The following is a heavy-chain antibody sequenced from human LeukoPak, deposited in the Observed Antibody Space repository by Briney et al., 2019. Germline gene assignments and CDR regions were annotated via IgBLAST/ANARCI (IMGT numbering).Heavy chain of an antibody. CDR1: GFTFSSYG. J-gene: IGHJ6*02. CDR2: ISGSSSYI. V-gene: IGHV3-21*01. CDR3: AFYYYYCMDV. Sequence: GGSLRLSCAASGFTFSSYGMSCVRQAPGKGLEWVSSISGSSSYIYYADSVKGRFTISRDNAKKSLYLQMSSLRAEDTAVYYCAFYYYYCMDVWGQGTTVTVSS.